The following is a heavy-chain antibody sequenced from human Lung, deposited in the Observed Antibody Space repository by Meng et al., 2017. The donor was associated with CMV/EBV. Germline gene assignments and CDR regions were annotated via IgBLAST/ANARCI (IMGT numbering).Heavy chain of an antibody. Sequence: GESXMISCASSGFTVSSNYMNWVRQAPGKGLEGVSVIYSGGITYYADSVKGRFTISRDDSKNTLYLQMNSLRAEDTAAYYYARERRGDSSGYVFGTGYFDLWXRGTXVTVSS. V-gene: IGHV3-53*01. CDR2: IYSGGIT. J-gene: IGHJ2*01. CDR3: ARERRGDSSGYVFGTGYFDL. D-gene: IGHD3-22*01. CDR1: GFTVSSNY.